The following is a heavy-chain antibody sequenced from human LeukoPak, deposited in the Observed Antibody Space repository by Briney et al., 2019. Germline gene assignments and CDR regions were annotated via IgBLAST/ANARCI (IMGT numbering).Heavy chain of an antibody. CDR1: GFTFSDYY. CDR2: ISSSGSTI. J-gene: IGHJ6*02. V-gene: IGHV3-11*01. CDR3: ARRRYCSSTSCYTSVQSYYYYGMDV. D-gene: IGHD2-2*02. Sequence: PGGSLRLSCAASGFTFSDYYMSWIRQAPGKGLEWVSYISSSGSTIYYADSVKGRFTTSRDNAKNSLYLQMNSLRAEDTAVYYCARRRYCSSTSCYTSVQSYYYYGMDVWGQGTTVTVSS.